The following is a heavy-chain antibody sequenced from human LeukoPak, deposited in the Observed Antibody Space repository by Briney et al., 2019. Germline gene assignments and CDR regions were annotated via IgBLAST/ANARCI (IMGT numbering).Heavy chain of an antibody. CDR3: AREGITIFGVVMDYGMDV. V-gene: IGHV1-46*01. Sequence: ASVKVSCKASGYTFTSYYMHWVRQAPGQGLEWMGIINPSGGSTSYAQKFQGRVTMTRDTSTSTVYMELSGLRSEDTAVYYCAREGITIFGVVMDYGMDVWGQGTTVTVSS. J-gene: IGHJ6*02. CDR1: GYTFTSYY. D-gene: IGHD3-3*01. CDR2: INPSGGST.